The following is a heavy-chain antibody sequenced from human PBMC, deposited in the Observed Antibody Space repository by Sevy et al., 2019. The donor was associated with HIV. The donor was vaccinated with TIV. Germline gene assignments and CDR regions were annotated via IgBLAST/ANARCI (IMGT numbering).Heavy chain of an antibody. CDR3: ARQYGDYAFDY. CDR1: GFTFSSYS. CDR2: ISSSSSYI. V-gene: IGHV3-21*01. J-gene: IGHJ4*02. D-gene: IGHD4-17*01. Sequence: GGSLRLSCAASGFTFSSYSMNRVRQAPGKGLEWVSSISSSSSYIYYADSVKGRFTISRDNAKNSLYLQMNSLRAEDTAVYYCARQYGDYAFDYWGQGTLVTVSS.